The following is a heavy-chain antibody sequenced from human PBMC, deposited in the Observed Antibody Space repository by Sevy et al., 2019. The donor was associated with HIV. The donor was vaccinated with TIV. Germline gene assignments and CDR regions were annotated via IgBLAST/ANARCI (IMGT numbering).Heavy chain of an antibody. V-gene: IGHV5-51*01. CDR2: IYPEDSET. Sequence: GESLKISCQGSGYSFTSHWIGWVRHMPGKGLEWMGIIYPEDSETRYSPSFQGQVTFSADKSISTAYLQWSSLKASATAMYYCSTARSGYFDSSGYYIYWGQGTLVTVSS. J-gene: IGHJ4*02. CDR3: STARSGYFDSSGYYIY. CDR1: GYSFTSHW. D-gene: IGHD3-22*01.